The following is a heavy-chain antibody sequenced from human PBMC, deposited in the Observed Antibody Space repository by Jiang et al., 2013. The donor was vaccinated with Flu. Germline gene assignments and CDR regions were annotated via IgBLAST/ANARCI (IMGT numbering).Heavy chain of an antibody. CDR3: ARHPQSPNFDY. J-gene: IGHJ4*02. V-gene: IGHV4-39*01. Sequence: GSGLVKPSETLSLTCTVSGDSIISGSYYWAWVRQPPGKGLEWIGSIYYDGSTYYNPSLKNRVTISSDTSKNQFSLKLTSMTAADTAVYHCARHPQSPNFDYWGQGTLVTVSS. D-gene: IGHD4-11*01. CDR1: GDSIISGSYY. CDR2: IYYDGST.